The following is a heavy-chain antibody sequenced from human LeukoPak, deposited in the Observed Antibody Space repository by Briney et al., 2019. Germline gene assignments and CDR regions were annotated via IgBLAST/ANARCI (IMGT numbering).Heavy chain of an antibody. Sequence: GGSLRLSCAASGFTFSNYDMHWVRQAPGKGLEWVAFIRYDGSDKYYADSVKGRFTISRDNSRNTLYLQMNSLRAEDAAVYYCARGPPSGYWGQGTLVTVSS. CDR2: IRYDGSDK. CDR1: GFTFSNYD. J-gene: IGHJ4*02. CDR3: ARGPPSGY. V-gene: IGHV3-30*02.